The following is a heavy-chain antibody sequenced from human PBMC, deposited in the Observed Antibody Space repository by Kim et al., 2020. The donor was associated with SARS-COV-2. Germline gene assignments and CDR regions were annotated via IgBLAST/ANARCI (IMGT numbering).Heavy chain of an antibody. V-gene: IGHV3-23*01. J-gene: IGHJ6*02. CDR2: IRGSGGST. CDR3: AKEYFDCWSAYSRHGMAV. D-gene: IGHD3-3*01. CDR1: GFTFSTYA. Sequence: GGSLRLSCAASGFTFSTYAMTWVRQPPGKGLEWVSAIRGSGGSTYYADSVKGRFTISRDNSKNTLYLLMNSLGAEDTAVYYCAKEYFDCWSAYSRHGMAVWGQGTTVSVSS.